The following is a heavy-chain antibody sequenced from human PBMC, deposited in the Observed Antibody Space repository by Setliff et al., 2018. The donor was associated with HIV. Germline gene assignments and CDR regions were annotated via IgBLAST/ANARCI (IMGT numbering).Heavy chain of an antibody. CDR1: RSTFNSHT. Sequence: SVKVSCKASRSTFNSHTINWVRQAPGQGLDWMGRIIPILGVANYAQRFQGRVTITADESTNTVYMSLSSLGSQDTAIYYCSIVRIDYSKRLYYSPYWGQGTLVTVSS. D-gene: IGHD4-4*01. CDR3: SIVRIDYSKRLYYSPY. V-gene: IGHV1-69*02. CDR2: IIPILGVA. J-gene: IGHJ4*02.